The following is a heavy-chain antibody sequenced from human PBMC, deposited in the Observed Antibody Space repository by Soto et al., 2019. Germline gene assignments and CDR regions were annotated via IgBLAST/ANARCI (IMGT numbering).Heavy chain of an antibody. CDR1: GFIFRSYS. Sequence: GGSLRLSCAASGFIFRSYSLNWVRQVPGKGLEWLSYISSSSRITYYADSVKGRFTVSRDNAKNSLYLQMNSLRDEDTAVYYCARDQDIVVAPGAYGMDAWGQGTTVTVSS. CDR3: ARDQDIVVAPGAYGMDA. CDR2: ISSSSRIT. D-gene: IGHD2-2*01. V-gene: IGHV3-48*02. J-gene: IGHJ6*02.